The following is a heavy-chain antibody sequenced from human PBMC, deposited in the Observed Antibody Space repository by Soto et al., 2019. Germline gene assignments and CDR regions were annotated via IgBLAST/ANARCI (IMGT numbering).Heavy chain of an antibody. V-gene: IGHV3-7*05. Sequence: EVHQEESGGDLVQPGGSLRLSCAASGFTLSAYWRTWVRQAPGKGLEWVANINRDGSKKSYLDSVRGRFTISRDNVGNSLYLRMDSLRADDTALYYCARDVSPGNSSLYLDAFDIWGQGTMVTVSS. CDR1: GFTLSAYW. CDR2: INRDGSKK. J-gene: IGHJ3*02. D-gene: IGHD6-13*01. CDR3: ARDVSPGNSSLYLDAFDI.